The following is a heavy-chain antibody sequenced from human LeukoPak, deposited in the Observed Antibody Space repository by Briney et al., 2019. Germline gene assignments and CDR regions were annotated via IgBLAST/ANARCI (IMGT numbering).Heavy chain of an antibody. CDR2: ITPYNGNT. CDR1: GYTFIGYS. D-gene: IGHD4-23*01. Sequence: ASVKVSCKASGYTFIGYSISWVRQAPGHGLEWMGWITPYNGNTNYVQNFQGRVTMTTDTSTSTAYMELRSLRSDDTAVYYCAREYGGNPGLLGYWGQGTLVTVSS. CDR3: AREYGGNPGLLGY. J-gene: IGHJ4*02. V-gene: IGHV1-18*01.